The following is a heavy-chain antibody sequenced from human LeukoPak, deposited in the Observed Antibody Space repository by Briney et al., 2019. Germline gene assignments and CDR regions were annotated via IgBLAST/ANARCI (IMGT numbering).Heavy chain of an antibody. CDR1: GFTFSSYW. CDR2: INSDGSST. V-gene: IGHV3-74*01. J-gene: IGHJ4*02. Sequence: GSLRLSCAASGFTFSSYWMHWVRQAPGKGLVWVSRINSDGSSTSYADSVKGRFTISRDNAKNTLYLQMNSLRAEDTAVYYCAGSPSNSGSYYPRWGQGTLVTVSS. CDR3: AGSPSNSGSYYPR. D-gene: IGHD1-26*01.